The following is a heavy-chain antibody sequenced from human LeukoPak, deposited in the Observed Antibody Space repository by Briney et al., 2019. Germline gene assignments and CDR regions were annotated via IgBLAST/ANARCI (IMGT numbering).Heavy chain of an antibody. V-gene: IGHV1-2*02. CDR3: ARANFLYCSSTTCLFDY. D-gene: IGHD2-2*01. J-gene: IGHJ4*02. CDR1: GYTFTDYY. Sequence: ASVKVSCKASGYTFTDYYMHWVRQSPGQGFEWMGWINPNDGDTNYAQKFQGRVTMTRDTSISTAHMEVSRLRSDDTAVYYCARANFLYCSSTTCLFDYWGQGTLVTVSS. CDR2: INPNDGDT.